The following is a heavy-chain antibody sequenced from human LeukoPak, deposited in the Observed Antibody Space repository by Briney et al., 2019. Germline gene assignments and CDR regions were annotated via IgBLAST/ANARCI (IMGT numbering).Heavy chain of an antibody. CDR2: ISYDGSNK. CDR1: GFSFSSHA. Sequence: GRSLRLSCAGSGFSFSSHAIHWVRQAPGKGLEWVAVISYDGSNKYYADSVKGRVTLSRDNSKNTLYLQMNSLRAEDTAVYYCARGAIVFDAFDFWGQGTVVTVSS. D-gene: IGHD3-22*01. CDR3: ARGAIVFDAFDF. J-gene: IGHJ3*01. V-gene: IGHV3-30-3*01.